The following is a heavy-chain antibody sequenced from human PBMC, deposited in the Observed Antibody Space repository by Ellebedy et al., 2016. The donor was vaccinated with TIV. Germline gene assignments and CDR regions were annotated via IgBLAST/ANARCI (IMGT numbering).Heavy chain of an antibody. CDR2: IIPIFGTA. J-gene: IGHJ6*02. CDR1: GGTFSSYA. D-gene: IGHD2-2*01. V-gene: IGHV1-69*13. Sequence: SVKVSXXASGGTFSSYAISWVRQAPGQGLEWMGGIIPIFGTANYAQKFQGRVTITADESTSTAYMELSSLRSEDTAVYYCARLVGYCSSTSCPDYYYYYGMDVWGQGTTVTVSS. CDR3: ARLVGYCSSTSCPDYYYYYGMDV.